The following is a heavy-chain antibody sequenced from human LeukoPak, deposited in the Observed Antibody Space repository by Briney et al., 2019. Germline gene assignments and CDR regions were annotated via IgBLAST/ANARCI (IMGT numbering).Heavy chain of an antibody. D-gene: IGHD2-2*01. V-gene: IGHV3-21*01. CDR3: ARPPRYCSSTSCYAGAGDDAFDI. CDR1: GFTFSSYS. J-gene: IGHJ3*02. CDR2: ISSSSSYI. Sequence: GGSLRLSCAASGFTFSSYSMNWVRQAPEKGLEWVSSISSSSSYIYYADSVKGRFTISRDNAKDSLYLQMNSLRAEDTAVYYCARPPRYCSSTSCYAGAGDDAFDIWGQGTMVTVSS.